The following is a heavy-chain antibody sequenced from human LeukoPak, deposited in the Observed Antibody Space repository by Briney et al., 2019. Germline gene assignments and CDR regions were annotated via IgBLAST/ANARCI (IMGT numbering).Heavy chain of an antibody. V-gene: IGHV4-31*03. J-gene: IGHJ6*02. CDR3: ASIVVATGTTYGMDV. Sequence: SQTLSLTCTVSGGSISSGGYYWSWIRQHPGKGLEWIGYIYYSGSTYYNPSLKSRVTISVDTSKNQFSLKLSSVTAADTAVYYCASIVVATGTTYGMDVWGQGTTVTVSS. D-gene: IGHD2-21*02. CDR2: IYYSGST. CDR1: GGSISSGGYY.